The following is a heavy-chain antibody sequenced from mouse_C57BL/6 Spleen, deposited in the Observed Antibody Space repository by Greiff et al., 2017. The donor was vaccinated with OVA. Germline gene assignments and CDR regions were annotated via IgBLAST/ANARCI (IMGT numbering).Heavy chain of an antibody. Sequence: DVKLVESGGGLVQPGASGFTFTDYYMSWVRQPPGKAPEWLALIRNKANGYTTEYTASVKGRFTISRDNSQNILYLQMNTLRAEDSATYYCVKAGSYWYFDVWGTGTTVTVSS. J-gene: IGHJ1*03. CDR2: IRNKANGYTT. CDR3: VKAGSYWYFDV. V-gene: IGHV7-4*04. CDR1: GFTFTDYY.